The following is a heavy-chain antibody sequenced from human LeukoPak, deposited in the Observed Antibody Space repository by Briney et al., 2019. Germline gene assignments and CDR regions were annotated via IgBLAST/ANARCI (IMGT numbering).Heavy chain of an antibody. V-gene: IGHV4-4*07. CDR2: IYTSGST. CDR1: GNSLGDYY. Sequence: KPSETLSLTCTVSGNSLGDYYWSWIRQPAGKGLEWIGRIYTSGSTTYNPSLKSRVTMSVDTSKSQFSLKLSSVTAADTAVYYCARAVGSFYYMDVWGKGATVTISS. CDR3: ARAVGSFYYMDV. J-gene: IGHJ6*03.